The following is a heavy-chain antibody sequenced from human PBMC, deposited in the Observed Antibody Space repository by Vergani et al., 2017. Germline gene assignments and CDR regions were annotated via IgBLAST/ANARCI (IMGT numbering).Heavy chain of an antibody. D-gene: IGHD6-19*01. J-gene: IGHJ4*02. V-gene: IGHV3-21*01. Sequence: EVQLVESGGGLVKPGGSLRLSCAASGFTFSSYSMNWVRQAPGKGLEWVSSISSSSSYIYYADSVKGRFTISRDNAKNSLYLQMNSLRAEDTAVYYCARVPYSSGWYGDYWGQGTLVTVSS. CDR2: ISSSSSYI. CDR3: ARVPYSSGWYGDY. CDR1: GFTFSSYS.